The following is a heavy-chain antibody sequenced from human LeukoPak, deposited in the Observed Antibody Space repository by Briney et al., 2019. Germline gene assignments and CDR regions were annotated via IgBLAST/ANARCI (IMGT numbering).Heavy chain of an antibody. CDR2: IYHNGRT. V-gene: IGHV4-59*08. Sequence: PSETLSLTCTVSGGSISSYYWSWIRQPPGKGLEWIGYIYHNGRTNYNPPLKSRVTISVDTSENQFSLKLSSVTAADTAVYYCASFSDYGGNFFDYWGQGTLVTVSS. CDR3: ASFSDYGGNFFDY. J-gene: IGHJ4*02. D-gene: IGHD4-23*01. CDR1: GGSISSYY.